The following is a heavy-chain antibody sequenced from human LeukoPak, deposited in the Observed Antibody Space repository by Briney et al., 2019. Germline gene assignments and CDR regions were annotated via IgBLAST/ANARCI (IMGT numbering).Heavy chain of an antibody. D-gene: IGHD2-15*01. V-gene: IGHV3-7*03. CDR1: GFTFSSYW. Sequence: GGSLRLSCAASGFTFSSYWMSWVRQAPGKGLEWVANIKQDGSEKYYVDSVKGRFTISRDNAKNSLYLQMNSLRAEDTALYYCARNSPYCSGGSCYSRYYYYYYFMDVWGKGTTVTVSS. CDR3: ARNSPYCSGGSCYSRYYYYYYFMDV. CDR2: IKQDGSEK. J-gene: IGHJ6*03.